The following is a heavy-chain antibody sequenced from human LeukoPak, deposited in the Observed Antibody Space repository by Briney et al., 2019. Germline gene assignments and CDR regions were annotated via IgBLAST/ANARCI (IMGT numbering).Heavy chain of an antibody. V-gene: IGHV4-38-2*02. CDR1: GYSISSGYY. Sequence: SETLSLTCTVSGYSISSGYYWGWIRQPPGKGLEWIGSFYHSGSTYYNPSLKSRVTMSVDTSKNQFSLKLSSVTAADTAVYYCARALTTSTILNPFAHWGQGTLVTVSS. J-gene: IGHJ5*02. CDR3: ARALTTSTILNPFAH. CDR2: FYHSGST. D-gene: IGHD2/OR15-2a*01.